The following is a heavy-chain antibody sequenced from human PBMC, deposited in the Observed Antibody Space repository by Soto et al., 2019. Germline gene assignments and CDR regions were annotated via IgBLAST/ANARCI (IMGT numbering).Heavy chain of an antibody. V-gene: IGHV3-30*18. CDR2: ISYDGGNK. CDR3: AKGDRIAAAGHFDY. CDR1: GFTFSSYG. J-gene: IGHJ4*02. D-gene: IGHD6-13*01. Sequence: QVQLVESGGGVVQPGRSLRLSCAASGFTFSSYGMHWVRHAPDKGLEWVAVISYDGGNKYYADSVKGRFTISRDNSKNTLYLQMNSLRAEDTAVYYCAKGDRIAAAGHFDYWGQGTLVTVSS.